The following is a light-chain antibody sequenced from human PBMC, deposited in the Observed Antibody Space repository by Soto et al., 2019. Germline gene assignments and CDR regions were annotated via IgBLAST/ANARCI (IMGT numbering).Light chain of an antibody. Sequence: SALTQPASVSGSPGQSITISCTGTSSDVGGYNYVSWYQQRPGKAPKLMIYDVSNRPSGVSNRFSGSKSGNTASLAISGLQAEDEADYYCSSYTRSSTLGVFGTGTKVTVL. CDR2: DVS. CDR1: SSDVGGYNY. V-gene: IGLV2-14*01. J-gene: IGLJ1*01. CDR3: SSYTRSSTLGV.